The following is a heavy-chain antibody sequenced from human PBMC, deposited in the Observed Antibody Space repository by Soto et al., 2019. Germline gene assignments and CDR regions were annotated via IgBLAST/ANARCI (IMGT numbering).Heavy chain of an antibody. CDR1: GVSISNYY. V-gene: IGHV4-59*08. Sequence: PSETLSLTCTVSGVSISNYYWSWIRQPPGKGLEWIGYTYYTGSTNHNPSLKSRVTISVDTSKNQFSLKLSSVTAADTAVYYCARLPYYGSGSPFDYWGQGTLVTVSS. J-gene: IGHJ4*02. D-gene: IGHD3-10*01. CDR3: ARLPYYGSGSPFDY. CDR2: TYYTGST.